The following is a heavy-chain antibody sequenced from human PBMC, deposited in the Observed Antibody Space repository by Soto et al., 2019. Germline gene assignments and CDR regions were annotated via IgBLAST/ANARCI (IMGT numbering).Heavy chain of an antibody. J-gene: IGHJ4*02. Sequence: GGSLRLSCSVSVLTFSIYGMSWCRQAPGKGLEWVSTISGSGSNAYYADSVKGRFSISRDNSKNTLYLQMNSLRAEDTAVYYCAKMVGSSPLEYWGQGALVTVSS. V-gene: IGHV3-23*01. CDR1: VLTFSIYG. CDR3: AKMVGSSPLEY. D-gene: IGHD1-26*01. CDR2: ISGSGSNA.